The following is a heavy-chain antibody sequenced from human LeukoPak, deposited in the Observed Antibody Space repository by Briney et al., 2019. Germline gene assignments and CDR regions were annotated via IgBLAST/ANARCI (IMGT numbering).Heavy chain of an antibody. V-gene: IGHV1-69*01. CDR1: GGTFSSYA. J-gene: IGHJ5*02. CDR2: IIPIFGTA. CDR3: AREGGVVLMVYAPNTGWFDP. D-gene: IGHD2-8*01. Sequence: SVKVSCKASGGTFSSYAISWVRLAPGQGLEWMGGIIPIFGTANYAQKFQGRVTITADESTSTAYMELSSLRSEDTAVYYCAREGGVVLMVYAPNTGWFDPWGQGTLVTVSS.